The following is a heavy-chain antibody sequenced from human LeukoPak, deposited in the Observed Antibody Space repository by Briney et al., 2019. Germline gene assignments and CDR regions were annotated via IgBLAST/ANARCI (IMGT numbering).Heavy chain of an antibody. Sequence: PSETLSLTCSVSVVSMNGYYWSWLRQSAGNRLEWIGHVDSSGNTNYNPSLKSRVTMSVDTSKNQFSLKLSSVTAADTAVYYCAASKKGIAVAVSHWFDPWGQGTLVTVSS. CDR1: VVSMNGYY. CDR2: VDSSGNT. CDR3: AASKKGIAVAVSHWFDP. J-gene: IGHJ5*02. D-gene: IGHD6-19*01. V-gene: IGHV4-4*07.